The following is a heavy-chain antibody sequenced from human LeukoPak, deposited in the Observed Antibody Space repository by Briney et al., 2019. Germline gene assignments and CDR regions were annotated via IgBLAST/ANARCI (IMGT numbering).Heavy chain of an antibody. V-gene: IGHV3-30*04. J-gene: IGHJ4*02. D-gene: IGHD3-22*01. CDR2: ISYDGCNK. Sequence: GGPLRLSCAASGFTFSSYAMHWVREARGKGLEGVAVISYDGCNKYYADSVQGQFTISRDNSKNTLYLQMNSLRAEDTAVYYCAKDPYYDRSGYYLRVTYFDYWGQGTLVTVSS. CDR1: GFTFSSYA. CDR3: AKDPYYDRSGYYLRVTYFDY.